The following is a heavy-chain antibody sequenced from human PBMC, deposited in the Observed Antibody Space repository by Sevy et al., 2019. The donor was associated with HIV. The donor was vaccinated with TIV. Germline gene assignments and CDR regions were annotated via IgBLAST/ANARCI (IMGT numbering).Heavy chain of an antibody. D-gene: IGHD3-3*02. V-gene: IGHV3-7*04. CDR3: VRAIAIFDSL. J-gene: IGHJ4*02. CDR2: INQDGTTT. Sequence: GGSLRLSCVASGLIFDSFWMSWVRQVPGKGLEWVANINQDGTTTYYLGSVRGRFTISRDNAKKSVYLQMNSLRAEDSALYYCVRAIAIFDSLWGQGTLVTVSS. CDR1: GLIFDSFW.